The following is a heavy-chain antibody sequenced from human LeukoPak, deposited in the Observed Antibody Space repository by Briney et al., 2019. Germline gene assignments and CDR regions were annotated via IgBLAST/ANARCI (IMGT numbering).Heavy chain of an antibody. Sequence: GGSLRLSCAASGFTVSSSYMSWVRQAPGKGLQWVASISSGSVYIYYADSMKGRFTISRDNAKNSMYLQMYSLRAEDTAVYYCARGPKYISATGPYYFDYWGQGTPVTVSS. CDR1: GFTVSSSY. CDR3: ARGPKYISATGPYYFDY. D-gene: IGHD6-13*01. CDR2: ISSGSVYI. V-gene: IGHV3-21*01. J-gene: IGHJ4*02.